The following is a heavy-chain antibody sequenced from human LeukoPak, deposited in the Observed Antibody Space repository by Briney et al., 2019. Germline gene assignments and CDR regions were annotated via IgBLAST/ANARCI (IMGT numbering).Heavy chain of an antibody. CDR1: GYTFTSYG. Sequence: ASVKVSCKASGYTFTSYGISWVRQAPGQGLEWMGWISAYNGNTNYAQKLQGRVTMTTDTSTSTAYMELRSLRSDDTAVYYCARWPYYDILTGYDYWGQGTLVTVSS. CDR3: ARWPYYDILTGYDY. V-gene: IGHV1-18*04. CDR2: ISAYNGNT. D-gene: IGHD3-9*01. J-gene: IGHJ4*02.